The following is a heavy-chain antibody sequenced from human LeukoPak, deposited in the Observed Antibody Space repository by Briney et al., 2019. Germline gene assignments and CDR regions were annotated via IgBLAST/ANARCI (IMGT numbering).Heavy chain of an antibody. D-gene: IGHD6-19*01. V-gene: IGHV4-34*01. J-gene: IGHJ4*02. CDR3: ARGGGAVAGFSHPLDY. Sequence: SETLSFTCAVYGGSFSGYYLSWIRQPPGKGLEWIGEINHSGSTNYNPSLKSRVTISVDTSKNQFSLKLSSVTAADTAVYYCARGGGAVAGFSHPLDYWGQGTLVAVSS. CDR2: INHSGST. CDR1: GGSFSGYY.